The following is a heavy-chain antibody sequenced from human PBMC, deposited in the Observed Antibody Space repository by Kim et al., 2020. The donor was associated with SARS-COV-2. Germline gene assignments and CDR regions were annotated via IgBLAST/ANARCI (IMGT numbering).Heavy chain of an antibody. CDR3: ARDKMARGITMIVVVNYYFDY. CDR2: INAGNGNT. Sequence: ASVKVSCKASGYTFTSYAMHWVRQAPGQRLEWMGWINAGNGNTKYSQKFQGRVTITRDTSASTAYMELSSLRSEDTAVYYCARDKMARGITMIVVVNYYFDYWGQGTLVTVSS. V-gene: IGHV1-3*01. D-gene: IGHD3-22*01. CDR1: GYTFTSYA. J-gene: IGHJ4*02.